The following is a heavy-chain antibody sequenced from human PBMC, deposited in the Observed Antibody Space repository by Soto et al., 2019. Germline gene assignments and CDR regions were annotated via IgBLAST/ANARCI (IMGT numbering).Heavy chain of an antibody. CDR1: GGSISSYY. Sequence: PSETLSLTCTVSGGSISSYYWSWIRQPPGKGLEWIGYIYYSGSTNYNPSLKSRVSISVDTCKNQFALKLSSVTTADTAVYYCARADPGYYYCGMDVWGQGTTVTAAS. CDR2: IYYSGST. V-gene: IGHV4-59*01. J-gene: IGHJ6*02. CDR3: ARADPGYYYCGMDV.